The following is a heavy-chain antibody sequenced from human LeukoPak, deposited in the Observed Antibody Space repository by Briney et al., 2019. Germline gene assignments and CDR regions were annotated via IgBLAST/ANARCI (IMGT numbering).Heavy chain of an antibody. Sequence: SETLSLTCTVSGGSISSGGYYWSWIRQHPGKGLEWIGYIYYSGSTYYNPSLKSRVIISVDTSKNQFSLRLSSATAADTAVYYCARDDYDGSGYFYWDQGTLVTVSS. CDR3: ARDDYDGSGYFY. CDR1: GGSISSGGYY. V-gene: IGHV4-31*03. J-gene: IGHJ4*02. D-gene: IGHD3-22*01. CDR2: IYYSGST.